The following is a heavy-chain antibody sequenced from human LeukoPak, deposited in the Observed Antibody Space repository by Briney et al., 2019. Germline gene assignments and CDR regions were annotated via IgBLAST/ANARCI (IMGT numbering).Heavy chain of an antibody. J-gene: IGHJ4*02. V-gene: IGHV3-7*03. CDR2: INQDESET. CDR1: GFSFSNYW. Sequence: PGGSLRLSCIVSGFSFSNYWMTWVRQAPGKGLKWMANINQDESETNYVDSVKGRFIISRDNAKNSVFLRMNSLRAEDTAMYYCARVRSPPEDNSNYRPVDQWGQGILVTVSS. D-gene: IGHD1-1*01. CDR3: ARVRSPPEDNSNYRPVDQ.